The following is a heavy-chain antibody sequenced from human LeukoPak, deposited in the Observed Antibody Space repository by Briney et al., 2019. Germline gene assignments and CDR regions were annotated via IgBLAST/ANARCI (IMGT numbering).Heavy chain of an antibody. CDR1: GGSISSYY. D-gene: IGHD2-15*01. CDR2: MFYSGST. CDR3: ARGGYVDGDY. Sequence: SETLSLTCTVSGGSISSYYWSWIRQPPGKGLEWIGYMFYSGSTNYNPSLKSRVTISVDTSKNQFSLKLSSVTAADTAVYYCARGGYVDGDYWGQGTLVTVSS. V-gene: IGHV4-59*12. J-gene: IGHJ4*02.